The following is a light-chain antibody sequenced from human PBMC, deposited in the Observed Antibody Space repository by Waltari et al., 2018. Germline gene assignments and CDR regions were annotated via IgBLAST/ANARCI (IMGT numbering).Light chain of an antibody. V-gene: IGLV2-11*01. CDR2: DVV. J-gene: IGLJ3*02. CDR3: CSYAGAYTFV. Sequence: QSALTQPHSVSASPGQSVTIPCSGSINDVVVEDYASWYPQLPGKAPKLILYDVVKRPSGVPSRFSGSKYGTTASLTISGLQTDDEATYYCCSYAGAYTFVFGGGTKLTVL. CDR1: INDVVVEDY.